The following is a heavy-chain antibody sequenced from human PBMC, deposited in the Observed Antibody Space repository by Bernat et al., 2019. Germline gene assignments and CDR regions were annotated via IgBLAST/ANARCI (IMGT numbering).Heavy chain of an antibody. CDR2: IKSKTDGGTI. V-gene: IGHV3-15*01. CDR1: GFTFSNVW. Sequence: EVQLVEFGGGLVKPGGSLRLSCAASGFTFSNVWMSWVRQAPGKGLEWVGRIKSKTDGGTIAYAAPVKGRFTISGDDSKNMVFFQMNGMKSEDTAVYYCTTEDTIWGQGTLVTVSS. J-gene: IGHJ4*02. CDR3: TTEDTI. D-gene: IGHD3-9*01.